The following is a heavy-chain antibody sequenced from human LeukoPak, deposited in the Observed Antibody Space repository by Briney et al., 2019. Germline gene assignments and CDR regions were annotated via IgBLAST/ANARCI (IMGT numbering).Heavy chain of an antibody. CDR3: AIYFAGAGGRGT. CDR2: IYDGGSS. J-gene: IGHJ4*02. CDR1: GGPISSGDYH. Sequence: PSETLSLTCTVSGGPISSGDYHWSWIRQHPGKGLEWIGYIYDGGSSYYKPSLKSRVTISVDASNNQFSLKLSSVTAADTAVYYCAIYFAGAGGRGTWGQGTLVTVSS. D-gene: IGHD2/OR15-2a*01. V-gene: IGHV4-31*03.